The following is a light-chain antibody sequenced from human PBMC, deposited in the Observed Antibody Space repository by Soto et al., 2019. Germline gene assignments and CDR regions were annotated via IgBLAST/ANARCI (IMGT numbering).Light chain of an antibody. CDR3: QSYDSSNHVV. V-gene: IGLV6-57*01. CDR2: EDN. J-gene: IGLJ2*01. CDR1: SGSIASNY. Sequence: NFMLTQPHSVSESPGKTVTISCTRSSGSIASNYVQWYQQRPRSSPTTVIYEDNQRPSGVPDRFSGSIDSSSNSASLTIAGLETEDEADYYCQSYDSSNHVVFGGGTKLTVL.